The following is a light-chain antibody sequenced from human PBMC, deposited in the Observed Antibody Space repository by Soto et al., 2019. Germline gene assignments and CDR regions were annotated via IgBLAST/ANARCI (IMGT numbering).Light chain of an antibody. CDR1: QSVSSY. CDR3: QQRHSWPPIFT. CDR2: DSS. J-gene: IGKJ3*01. Sequence: EIVLTQSPATRSWSPGERATLSCRASQSVSSYLDWYQQKPGQAPRLLIYDSSNRATGIPARFSGSGSATDFTLTISRLEREDLAVYYCQQRHSWPPIFTFGPGTKLNIK. V-gene: IGKV3-11*01.